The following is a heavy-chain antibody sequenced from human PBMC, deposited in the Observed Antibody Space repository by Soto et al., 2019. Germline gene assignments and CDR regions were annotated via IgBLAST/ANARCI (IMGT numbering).Heavy chain of an antibody. CDR2: IRAFSGRK. V-gene: IGHV1-18*01. CDR3: ARTSSTANFEG. J-gene: IGHJ4*02. Sequence: QVQLVQSGAEVKKPGASVKVSCKTSGFNFFNYGYTRVRQAPGQGLEWVGCIRAFSGRKDYAPKFQGRVTLTADTSTSTAYMELGCLTCDDTAVYYCARTSSTANFEGWGQGTLVTVSS. D-gene: IGHD1-26*01. CDR1: GFNFFNYG.